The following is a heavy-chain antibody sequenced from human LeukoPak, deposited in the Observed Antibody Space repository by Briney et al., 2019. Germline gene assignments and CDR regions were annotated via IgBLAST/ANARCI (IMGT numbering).Heavy chain of an antibody. CDR3: ARVLSGRGSLYDYYHYMDV. CDR2: TYYRSKWYN. D-gene: IGHD3-10*01. Sequence: SQTLSLTCAISGDSVSSNSAAWNWIRQSPSRGLEWLGRTYYRSKWYNDYAVSVKSRITINPDTSKNQFSLQLNSVTPEDTAVYYCARVLSGRGSLYDYYHYMDVWGKGTTVTISS. J-gene: IGHJ6*03. V-gene: IGHV6-1*01. CDR1: GDSVSSNSAA.